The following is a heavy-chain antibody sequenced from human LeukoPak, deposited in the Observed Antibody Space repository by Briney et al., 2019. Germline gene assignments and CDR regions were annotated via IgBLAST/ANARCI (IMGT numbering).Heavy chain of an antibody. CDR1: GYTLTSYG. J-gene: IGHJ4*02. CDR3: ARDLGASTVIFLDY. D-gene: IGHD4-17*01. Sequence: ASVKVSCKASGYTLTSYGISWVRQAPGQGLEWMGWISAYNGNTKYAQKFQDRVTMTTDISTNIAYMELRSLRSDDTAVFYCARDLGASTVIFLDYWGQGTLVTVSS. CDR2: ISAYNGNT. V-gene: IGHV1-18*01.